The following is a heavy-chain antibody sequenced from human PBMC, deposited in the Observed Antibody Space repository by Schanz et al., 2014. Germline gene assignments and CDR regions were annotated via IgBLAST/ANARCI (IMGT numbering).Heavy chain of an antibody. Sequence: QVQLVQSGAEVKKPGASVKVSCKASGYTFTTYYMLWVRQAPGQGLEWLGRFTHISQKFQGRVTMTRDTSSTTAYMELNSLRSDDTAVYYCARGRGCTGGSCYSWFDLWGQGTLVTVAS. V-gene: IGHV1-2*06. CDR3: ARGRGCTGGSCYSWFDL. D-gene: IGHD2-15*01. CDR2: FT. J-gene: IGHJ5*02. CDR1: GYTFTTYY.